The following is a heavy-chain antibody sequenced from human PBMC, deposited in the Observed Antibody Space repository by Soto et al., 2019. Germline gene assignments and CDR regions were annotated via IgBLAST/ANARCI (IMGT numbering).Heavy chain of an antibody. CDR1: GYSFSNFG. D-gene: IGHD5-12*01. CDR3: ARDDAYSPPGY. CDR2: ISAYNVNT. V-gene: IGHV1-18*01. Sequence: QVQLVQSGAEVKKPGASVKVSCKASGYSFSNFGVTWVRQDPGQGLEWMGWISAYNVNTNYAQKVQGRVTMTTETSTATAYMELRSLRSDDTAVYYCARDDAYSPPGYWGQGNLVTGSS. J-gene: IGHJ4*02.